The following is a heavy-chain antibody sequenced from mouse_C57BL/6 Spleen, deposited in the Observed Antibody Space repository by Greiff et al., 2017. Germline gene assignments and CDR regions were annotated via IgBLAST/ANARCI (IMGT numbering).Heavy chain of an antibody. CDR1: GFTFSDYG. V-gene: IGHV5-17*01. CDR2: ISSGSSTI. CDR3: ARDLYAMDY. Sequence: VKVVESGGGLVKPGGSLKLSCAASGFTFSDYGMHWVRQAPEKGLEWVAYISSGSSTIYSADTVKGRFTISRDNAKNTLFLQMTSLRSEDTAMYYCARDLYAMDYWGQGTSVTVSS. J-gene: IGHJ4*01.